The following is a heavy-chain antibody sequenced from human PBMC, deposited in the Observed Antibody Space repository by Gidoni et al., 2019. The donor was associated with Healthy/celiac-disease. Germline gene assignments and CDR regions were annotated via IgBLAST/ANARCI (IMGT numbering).Heavy chain of an antibody. Sequence: QVQLVQSGAAVKKPGASVKVSCQASGYTFTSYGISWVRQAPGQGLEWMGWISAYNGNTNYAQKLQGRVTMTTDTSTSTAYMELRRLRSDDTAVYYCAGEDYGDTGGGLGYWGQGTLVTVSS. D-gene: IGHD4-17*01. CDR3: AGEDYGDTGGGLGY. CDR2: ISAYNGNT. CDR1: GYTFTSYG. J-gene: IGHJ4*02. V-gene: IGHV1-18*01.